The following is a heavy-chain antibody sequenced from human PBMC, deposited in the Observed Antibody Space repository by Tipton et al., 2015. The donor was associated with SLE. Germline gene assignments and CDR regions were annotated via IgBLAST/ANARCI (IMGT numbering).Heavy chain of an antibody. CDR2: IYTSGST. CDR3: VRHSMGSFYYATNGQTPGDY. CDR1: GVSISSYY. V-gene: IGHV4-59*08. J-gene: IGHJ4*02. Sequence: TLSLTCTVSGVSISSYYWSWIRQPPGRGLEWIGYIYTSGSTYYNPSLKSRVTISVDTSKNQFSLKLSSVTAADTAVYYCVRHSMGSFYYATNGQTPGDYWGQGTLVTVSS. D-gene: IGHD2-8*01.